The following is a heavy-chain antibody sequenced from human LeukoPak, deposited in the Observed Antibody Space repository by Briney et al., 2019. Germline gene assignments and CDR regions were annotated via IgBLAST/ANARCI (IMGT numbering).Heavy chain of an antibody. D-gene: IGHD3-3*01. J-gene: IGHJ4*02. V-gene: IGHV3-48*04. CDR1: GFTFSSYS. CDR3: ARDRPNEYDFWSGSPLNY. Sequence: GGSLRLSCAASGFTFSSYSMNWVRQAPGKGLEWVSYISSSSSTIYYADSVKGRFTISRDNAKNSLYLQMNSLRAEDTAVYYCARDRPNEYDFWSGSPLNYWGQGTLVTVSS. CDR2: ISSSSSTI.